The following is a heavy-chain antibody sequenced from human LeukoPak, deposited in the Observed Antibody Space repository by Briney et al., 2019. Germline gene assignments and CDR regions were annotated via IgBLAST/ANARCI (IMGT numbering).Heavy chain of an antibody. Sequence: PSETLSLTCTVSGGSISSYYWTWIRQPPGKGLEWIGYINYSETTNYNPSLNSRVTMSIDTSKNQFSLIMRSATAADTAVYYCARSFPGGPRTTDYWGQGTLVTVSA. CDR2: INYSETT. D-gene: IGHD1-1*01. J-gene: IGHJ4*02. V-gene: IGHV4-59*01. CDR1: GGSISSYY. CDR3: ARSFPGGPRTTDY.